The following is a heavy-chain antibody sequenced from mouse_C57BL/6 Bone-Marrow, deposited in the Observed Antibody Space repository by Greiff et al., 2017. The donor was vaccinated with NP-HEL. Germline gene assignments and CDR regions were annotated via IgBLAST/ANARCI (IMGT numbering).Heavy chain of an antibody. V-gene: IGHV14-4*01. Sequence: EVQLQQSGAELVRPGASVKLSCTASGFNFKDDYMHWVKQRPEQGLEWIGWIDLENGDTEYASKFHGKATITADTSSNTAYLHLSSLTSDDTAVYYCITWNSSGYVGYWGQGTTLTVSS. CDR3: ITWNSSGYVGY. CDR1: GFNFKDDY. J-gene: IGHJ2*01. CDR2: IDLENGDT. D-gene: IGHD3-2*02.